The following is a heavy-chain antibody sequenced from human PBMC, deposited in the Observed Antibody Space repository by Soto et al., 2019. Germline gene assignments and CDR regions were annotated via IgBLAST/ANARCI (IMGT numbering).Heavy chain of an antibody. Sequence: EVQLVESGGGLVQPGGSLKLSCAASGFTFSGSAMHWVRQASGKGLEWVGRIRSKANSYATAYAASVKGRFTISRDDSKNTAYLQMNSLKTEDTAVYYCTRIRDSYGSYYYYGMDVWGQGTTVTVSS. D-gene: IGHD5-18*01. CDR3: TRIRDSYGSYYYYGMDV. CDR1: GFTFSGSA. V-gene: IGHV3-73*02. J-gene: IGHJ6*02. CDR2: IRSKANSYAT.